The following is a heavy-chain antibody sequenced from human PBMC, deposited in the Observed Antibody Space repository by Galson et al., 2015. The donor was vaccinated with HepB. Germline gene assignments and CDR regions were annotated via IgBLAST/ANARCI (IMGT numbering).Heavy chain of an antibody. CDR3: ARDGVNSSGRPKPDAFDI. V-gene: IGHV6-1*01. D-gene: IGHD6-19*01. CDR2: TSYRSKWYN. J-gene: IGHJ3*02. Sequence: CAISGDSVSSNSAAWSWIRQSPSRGLEWLGRTSYRSKWYNDYAVSVKSRITINPDTSKNQFSLQLNSVTPEDTAVYYCARDGVNSSGRPKPDAFDIWGQGTMVTVSS. CDR1: GDSVSSNSAA.